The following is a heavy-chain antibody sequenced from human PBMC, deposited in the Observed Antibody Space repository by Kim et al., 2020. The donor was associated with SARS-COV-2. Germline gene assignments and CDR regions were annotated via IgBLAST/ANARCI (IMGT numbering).Heavy chain of an antibody. CDR1: GYTFSNFY. D-gene: IGHD2-15*01. V-gene: IGHV1-46*01. CDR3: AGGGFTSGDRRRWGWLDP. CDR2: INIASESA. J-gene: IGHJ5*02. Sequence: ASVKVSCKTSGYTFSNFYIHWVRQAPGQGLEWMGIINIASESAGYAQKFQGRVTMTRDMSTSTAYMELRSLRSEDTAVYYCAGGGFTSGDRRRWGWLDPWGQGTLVTVSS.